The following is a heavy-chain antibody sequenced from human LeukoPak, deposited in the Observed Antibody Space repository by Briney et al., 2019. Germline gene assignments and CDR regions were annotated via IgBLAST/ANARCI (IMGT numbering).Heavy chain of an antibody. CDR2: IYYSGST. CDR3: ARHGVYSSGWFVFDY. D-gene: IGHD6-19*01. CDR1: GGSISSYY. Sequence: SSETLSLTCTVSGGSISSYYWSWIRQPPGKGLEWIGYIYYSGSTNYNPSLKSRVTISVDTSKNQFSLKLSSVTAADTAVYYCARHGVYSSGWFVFDYWGQGTLVTVSS. V-gene: IGHV4-59*01. J-gene: IGHJ4*02.